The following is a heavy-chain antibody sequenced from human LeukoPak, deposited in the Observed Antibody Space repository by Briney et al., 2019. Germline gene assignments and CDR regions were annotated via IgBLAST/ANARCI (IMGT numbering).Heavy chain of an antibody. V-gene: IGHV1-2*02. CDR1: GNTFTSYG. J-gene: IGHJ4*02. Sequence: ASVKVSCKASGNTFTSYGISWVRQAPGQGFEWMGWINPNDGDTNYAQKFQGRVTMTRDTSISTAHMEVSRLRSDDTAVYYCARANFLYCSSSTCLFDYWGQGTLVTVSS. CDR3: ARANFLYCSSSTCLFDY. D-gene: IGHD2-2*01. CDR2: INPNDGDT.